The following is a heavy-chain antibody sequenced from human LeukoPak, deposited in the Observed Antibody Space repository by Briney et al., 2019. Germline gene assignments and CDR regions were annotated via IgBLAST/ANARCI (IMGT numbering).Heavy chain of an antibody. CDR3: ATYLAPMYYYDSSGFYDY. Sequence: PGGSLRLSCAASGFTFSSYVMSWVRQAPGKGLEWVSTISDGGDTTYYTDSVKGRFTVSRDNSKNTLYLQMNSLRAEDTAVYYCATYLAPMYYYDSSGFYDYWGQGTLVTVSS. J-gene: IGHJ4*02. D-gene: IGHD3-22*01. CDR1: GFTFSSYV. V-gene: IGHV3-23*01. CDR2: ISDGGDTT.